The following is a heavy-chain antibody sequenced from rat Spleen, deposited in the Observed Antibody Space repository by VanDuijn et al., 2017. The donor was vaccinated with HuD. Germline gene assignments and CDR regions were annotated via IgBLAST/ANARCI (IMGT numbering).Heavy chain of an antibody. J-gene: IGHJ3*01. CDR3: TTGPRILRLDWFAY. D-gene: IGHD1-6*01. CDR2: ISYDGSRT. V-gene: IGHV5S10*01. CDR1: GFTFSDYN. Sequence: EVQLVESGGGLVQPGRSLKLSCAASGFTFSDYNMAWVRQAPKKGLEWVATISYDGSRTFFRDSVKGRFTISRDNAKSTLYLQMDSLRSEDTATYYCTTGPRILRLDWFAYWGQGTLVTVSS.